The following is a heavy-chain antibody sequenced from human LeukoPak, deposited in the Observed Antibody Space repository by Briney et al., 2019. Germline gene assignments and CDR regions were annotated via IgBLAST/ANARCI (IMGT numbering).Heavy chain of an antibody. Sequence: GGSLRLSCAASGFTFSSYSMNWVRQAPGKGLEWVSSISSSSSYIYYADSVKGRFTISRDNSKNIMYLQMGSLRVEDTAVYYCARDSIGSYDYWGQGTLVTVSS. CDR1: GFTFSSYS. CDR2: ISSSSSYI. D-gene: IGHD1-26*01. CDR3: ARDSIGSYDY. V-gene: IGHV3-21*01. J-gene: IGHJ4*02.